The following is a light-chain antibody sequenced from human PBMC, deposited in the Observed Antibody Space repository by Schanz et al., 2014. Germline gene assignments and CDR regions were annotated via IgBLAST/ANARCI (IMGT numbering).Light chain of an antibody. CDR2: DVS. CDR1: SSDVGGYNF. CDR3: SSYAGGNNLYV. V-gene: IGLV2-14*01. J-gene: IGLJ1*01. Sequence: QSALTQPASVSGSPGQSITISCTGTSSDVGGYNFVSWYQQHPGKAPKLMIHDVSNRPSGVSNRFSGSKSGNTASLTISGLQAEDEADYYCSSYAGGNNLYVFGTGTKLTVL.